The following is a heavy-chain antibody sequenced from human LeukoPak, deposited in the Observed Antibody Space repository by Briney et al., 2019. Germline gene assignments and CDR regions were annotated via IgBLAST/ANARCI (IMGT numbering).Heavy chain of an antibody. CDR1: GFTLSSYS. Sequence: PGGSLRLSCAASGFTLSSYSMNWVRQAPGKGLEWVSSISSSSYIYYADSVKGRFTISRDNAKNSLYLQMNSLRAEDTAVYYCARDHGYYDSSGYRPYYFDYWGQGTLVTVSS. D-gene: IGHD3-22*01. CDR2: ISSSSYI. V-gene: IGHV3-21*01. J-gene: IGHJ4*02. CDR3: ARDHGYYDSSGYRPYYFDY.